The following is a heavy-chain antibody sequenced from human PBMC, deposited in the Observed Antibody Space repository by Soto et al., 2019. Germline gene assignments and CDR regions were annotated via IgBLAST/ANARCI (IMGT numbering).Heavy chain of an antibody. CDR3: AKEGLVYASKGEYYYYGMDV. V-gene: IGHV3-30*18. J-gene: IGHJ6*02. CDR2: ISYDGSNK. D-gene: IGHD2-8*01. CDR1: GFTFSSYG. Sequence: GGSLRLSCAASGFTFSSYGMHWVRQAPGKGLEWVAVISYDGSNKYYADSVKGRFTISRDNSKNTLYLQMNSLRAEDTAVYYCAKEGLVYASKGEYYYYGMDVWGQGTTVTVSS.